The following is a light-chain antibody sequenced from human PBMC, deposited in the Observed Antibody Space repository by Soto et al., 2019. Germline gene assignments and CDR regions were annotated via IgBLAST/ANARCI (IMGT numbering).Light chain of an antibody. CDR2: ATS. CDR3: QQYGDYNSPRYS. V-gene: IGKV3-20*01. J-gene: IGKJ2*03. CDR1: QSVSTNY. Sequence: EIVLTQSPGTLSLSPGDRVTLSCRASQSVSTNYFSWYQQKPGQAPRLLIYATSSRAVGIPDRFSGSGSGTDFTLHISRIEPEDFGMYYCQQYGDYNSPRYSFGQGTRLEI.